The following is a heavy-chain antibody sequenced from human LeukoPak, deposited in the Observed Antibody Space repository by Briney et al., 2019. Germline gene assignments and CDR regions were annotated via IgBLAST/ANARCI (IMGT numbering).Heavy chain of an antibody. CDR1: GGSISSYY. D-gene: IGHD6-13*01. CDR2: IYTREST. Sequence: SETLSLTCTVSGGSISSYYWSWIRQPAGKGLEWIGRIYTRESTNYNPSLKSRVTMSVDTSKNQFSLKLSSVTAADTAVYYCARGFSSSWYRSFGYWGQGTLVTVSS. V-gene: IGHV4-4*07. J-gene: IGHJ4*02. CDR3: ARGFSSSWYRSFGY.